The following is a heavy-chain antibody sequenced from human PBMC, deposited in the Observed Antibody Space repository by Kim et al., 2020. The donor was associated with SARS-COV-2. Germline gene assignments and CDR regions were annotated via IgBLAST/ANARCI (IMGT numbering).Heavy chain of an antibody. J-gene: IGHJ5*02. V-gene: IGHV3-30*18. CDR1: EFTFSTFA. Sequence: GGSLRLSCAASEFTFSTFAMHWVRQAPGKGLEWVAGITYNGKDTYYADSVKGRFTIFRVNSQNTLDLYMNSLRTEDTAEYYCAKDPGISGYYGPFYLWGQGTLLTVPS. D-gene: IGHD5-12*01. CDR3: AKDPGISGYYGPFYL. CDR2: ITYNGKDT.